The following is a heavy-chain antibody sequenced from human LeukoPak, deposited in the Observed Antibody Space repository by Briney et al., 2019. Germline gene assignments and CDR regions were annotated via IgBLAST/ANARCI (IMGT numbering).Heavy chain of an antibody. V-gene: IGHV1-2*02. CDR1: GYTFTGYY. Sequence: ASVKVSCKASGYTFTGYYMHLVRQAPGQGLEWMGWINPNSGGTNYAQKFQGRVTMTRDTSISTAYMELSRLRSDDTAVYYCARDSMIVAPGAFDIWGQGTMVTVSS. D-gene: IGHD3-22*01. CDR2: INPNSGGT. J-gene: IGHJ3*02. CDR3: ARDSMIVAPGAFDI.